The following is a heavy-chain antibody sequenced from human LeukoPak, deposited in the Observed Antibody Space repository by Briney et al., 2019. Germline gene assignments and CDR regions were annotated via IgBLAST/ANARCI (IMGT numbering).Heavy chain of an antibody. CDR1: GYTFTSYG. V-gene: IGHV1-18*01. Sequence: ASVKVSCKASGYTFTSYGISWVRQAPGQGLEWMGWISAYNGNTNYAQKLQGRVTMTTDTSTSTAYMELRSLRSDDTAVYYCAREVEYYYGSGSHYYYGMDVWGQGTTVTVSS. J-gene: IGHJ6*02. CDR2: ISAYNGNT. D-gene: IGHD3-10*01. CDR3: AREVEYYYGSGSHYYYGMDV.